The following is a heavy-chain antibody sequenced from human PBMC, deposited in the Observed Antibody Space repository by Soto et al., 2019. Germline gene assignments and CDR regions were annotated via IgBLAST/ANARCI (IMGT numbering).Heavy chain of an antibody. CDR1: GYSINRAYY. CDR3: AADIAIAWFYS. J-gene: IGHJ5*01. V-gene: IGHV4-38-2*01. Sequence: SETLSLTCSMSGYSINRAYYWGWIRQPPGKRLEWIGTVYHSGNTYYNPSLKSRVTMSLDTSKQQFSLSLRSVTAADTAVYYCAADIAIAWFYSWGQGTLVTVSS. CDR2: VYHSGNT.